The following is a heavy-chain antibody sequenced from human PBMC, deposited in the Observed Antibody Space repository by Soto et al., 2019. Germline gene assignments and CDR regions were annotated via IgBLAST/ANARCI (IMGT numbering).Heavy chain of an antibody. V-gene: IGHV4-61*01. CDR1: GGSVRSDSFY. J-gene: IGHJ4*02. CDR3: ARARYDNSGYYAENYPGY. Sequence: PSETLSLTCTVSGGSVRSDSFYWSWIRQPPGKGLEWIAFIYHSGSTNYNPSLNSRVTISVDTSKNRFSLKLTSVTAADTAIYYCARARYDNSGYYAENYPGYCGPGTLVTVS. D-gene: IGHD3-22*01. CDR2: IYHSGST.